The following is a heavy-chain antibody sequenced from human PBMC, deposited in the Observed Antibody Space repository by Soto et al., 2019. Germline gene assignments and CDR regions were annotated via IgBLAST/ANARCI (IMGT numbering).Heavy chain of an antibody. CDR1: GYTFTTYD. CDR2: MNPSSGNT. V-gene: IGHV1-8*01. CDR3: ARRKERSGPHYFDY. Sequence: ASVKVSCKASGYTFTTYDISWVRQATGQGLEWMGWMNPSSGNTGYAQKFQGRVTVTRNTSSSTVYMELSGLRPDDTAVYYCARRKERSGPHYFDYWGQGSQVTVSS. J-gene: IGHJ4*02. D-gene: IGHD6-25*01.